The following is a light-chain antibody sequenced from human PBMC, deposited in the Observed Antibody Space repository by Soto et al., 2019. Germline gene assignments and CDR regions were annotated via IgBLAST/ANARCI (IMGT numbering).Light chain of an antibody. J-gene: IGKJ2*01. CDR2: DAS. V-gene: IGKV3-11*01. Sequence: EIVLTQSPATQSLSPGERASLSCMASQSVSSYLAWYQQKPGQAPRLLIYDASNRATGIPARFSGSGSGTDFTLTISSLEPEDFAVYYCQQRSNWPPYTFGQGTKLEIK. CDR1: QSVSSY. CDR3: QQRSNWPPYT.